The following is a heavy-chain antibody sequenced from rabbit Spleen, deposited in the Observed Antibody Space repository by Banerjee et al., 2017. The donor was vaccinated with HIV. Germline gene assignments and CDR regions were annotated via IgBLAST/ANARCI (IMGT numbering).Heavy chain of an antibody. Sequence: QSLEESGGDLVKPGASLTLTCTASGFDLSSYYYMCWVRQAPGKGLEWSACTYTGSGTYYASWAKGRFTFSKTSSTTVTLQMTSLTAADTATYFCARNYVNAFDPWGQGTLVTVS. V-gene: IGHV1S40*01. CDR3: ARNYVNAFDP. J-gene: IGHJ2*01. D-gene: IGHD1-1*01. CDR2: TYTGSGT. CDR1: GFDLSSYYY.